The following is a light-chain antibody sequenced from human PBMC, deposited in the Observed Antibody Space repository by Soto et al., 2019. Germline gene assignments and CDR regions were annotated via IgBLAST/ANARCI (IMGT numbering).Light chain of an antibody. CDR1: QSVGSSY. CDR3: QQYGNSPRT. CDR2: GTS. Sequence: EIVLTQSPGPLSLSPGERATLSCRASQSVGSSYLAWYQQKPGQAPRLLIYGTSSRATCIPDRFSGSGSGSDFTLSISRLEPEDFAVYYCQQYGNSPRTFGQGTKVEI. J-gene: IGKJ1*01. V-gene: IGKV3-20*01.